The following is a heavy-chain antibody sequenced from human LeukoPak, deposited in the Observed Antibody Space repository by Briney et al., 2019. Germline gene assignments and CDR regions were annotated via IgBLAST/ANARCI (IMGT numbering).Heavy chain of an antibody. V-gene: IGHV1-69*05. CDR3: ARPKAEYYYDSSGYFQFDY. CDR2: INPIFGTA. Sequence: SVKVSCKAFGGTFISYAISWVRQAPGQGLEWMGRINPIFGTAHYAQKFQGRATITTDESTSTAYMGTTSLRSEDTAVYYSARPKAEYYYDSSGYFQFDYWGQGTLVTVSS. CDR1: GGTFISYA. J-gene: IGHJ4*02. D-gene: IGHD3-22*01.